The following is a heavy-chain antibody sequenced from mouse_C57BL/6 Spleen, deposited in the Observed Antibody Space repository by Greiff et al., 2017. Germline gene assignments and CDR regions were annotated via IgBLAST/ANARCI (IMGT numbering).Heavy chain of an antibody. Sequence: EVKLVESGEGLVKPGGSLKLSCAASGFTFSSYAMSWVRQTPEKRLEWVAYLSSGGDYIYYADTVKGRFTISRDNARNTLYLQMSSLKSEDTAMYYCTRDGGTTGYFDVWGTGTTVTVSS. CDR3: TRDGGTTGYFDV. CDR1: GFTFSSYA. V-gene: IGHV5-9-1*02. CDR2: LSSGGDYI. D-gene: IGHD1-1*01. J-gene: IGHJ1*03.